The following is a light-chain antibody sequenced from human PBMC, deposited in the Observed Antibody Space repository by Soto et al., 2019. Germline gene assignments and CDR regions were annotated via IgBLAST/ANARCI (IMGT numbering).Light chain of an antibody. J-gene: IGKJ1*01. V-gene: IGKV1-39*01. Sequence: DIQMTQSPASLSASVGDRVTVTCRASRSIGRNLNWYQQKPGKAPKLLIYTSSNLQSGVPSRFSGSGSGTDFILTIRSLQPEDFASYYCQQRYSTPPTFGQGTKVDIK. CDR2: TSS. CDR1: RSIGRN. CDR3: QQRYSTPPT.